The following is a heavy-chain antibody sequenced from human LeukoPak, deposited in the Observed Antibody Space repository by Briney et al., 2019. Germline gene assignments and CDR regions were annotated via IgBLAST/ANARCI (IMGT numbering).Heavy chain of an antibody. CDR3: ATYGYGGFFDY. V-gene: IGHV3-66*01. Sequence: GGSLRLSCAASGFTVGSNYMSWVRQAPGKGLEWVSVIYSGGSTYYADSVKGRFTISRDNSKNTLYLQMNSLRAEDTAVYYCATYGYGGFFDYWGQGTLVTVSS. CDR2: IYSGGST. D-gene: IGHD5-18*01. CDR1: GFTVGSNY. J-gene: IGHJ4*02.